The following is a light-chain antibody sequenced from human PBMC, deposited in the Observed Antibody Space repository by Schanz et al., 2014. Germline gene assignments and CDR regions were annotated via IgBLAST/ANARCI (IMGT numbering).Light chain of an antibody. V-gene: IGLV2-11*01. Sequence: QSALTQPASVSGSPGQSITISCTGTSSDVGGYNYVSWYQQHPGKAPKLMIYDVSQRPSGVPDRFSASKSGNTASLTISGLQTEDEADYYCCSYAGSSTLVFGGGTKLTVL. J-gene: IGLJ2*01. CDR3: CSYAGSSTLV. CDR1: SSDVGGYNY. CDR2: DVS.